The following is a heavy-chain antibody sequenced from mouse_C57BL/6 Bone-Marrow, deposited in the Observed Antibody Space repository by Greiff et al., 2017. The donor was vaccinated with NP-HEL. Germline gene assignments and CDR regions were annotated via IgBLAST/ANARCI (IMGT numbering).Heavy chain of an antibody. D-gene: IGHD1-1*01. CDR3: SRLVRYFFDY. J-gene: IGHJ2*01. CDR1: GFSLSTFGMG. V-gene: IGHV8-8*01. Sequence: QVTLKVSGPGILQPSQTLSLTCSFSGFSLSTFGMGVGWIRQPSGKGLEWLAHIWWDDDKYYNPALKSRLTLSKDTSKNQVFLRIADVDTADTATDYCSRLVRYFFDYWGQGTTLTVSS. CDR2: IWWDDDK.